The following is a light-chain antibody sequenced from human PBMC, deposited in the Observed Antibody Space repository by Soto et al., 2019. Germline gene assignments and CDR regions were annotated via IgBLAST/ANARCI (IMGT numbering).Light chain of an antibody. V-gene: IGKV3-11*01. Sequence: EIVLTQSPATLSLSPGERVTLSCRTSQSVSKYFAWYQQKPGRAPRLLIYDASSRATGIPARFIGSGSGTDFTLTISSLVPEDFAIYYCQQRSNWPITFGQGTRLEIK. CDR3: QQRSNWPIT. CDR2: DAS. CDR1: QSVSKY. J-gene: IGKJ5*01.